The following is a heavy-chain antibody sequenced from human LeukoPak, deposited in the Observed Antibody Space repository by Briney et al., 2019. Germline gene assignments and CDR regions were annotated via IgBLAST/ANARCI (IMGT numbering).Heavy chain of an antibody. D-gene: IGHD2-2*01. CDR3: AKDPEDCSSTSCYYYYYYGMDV. CDR1: GFTFSSYG. V-gene: IGHV3-30*18. J-gene: IGHJ6*02. CDR2: ISYDGSNK. Sequence: GGSLRLSCAASGFTFSSYGMHWVRQAPGKGLEWVAVISYDGSNKYYADSVKGRFTISRDNSKNTLYLQMNSLRAEDTAVYYCAKDPEDCSSTSCYYYYYYGMDVWGQGTTVTVS.